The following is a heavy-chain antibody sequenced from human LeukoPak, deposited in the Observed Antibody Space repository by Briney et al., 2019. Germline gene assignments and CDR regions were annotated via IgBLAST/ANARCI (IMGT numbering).Heavy chain of an antibody. J-gene: IGHJ4*02. D-gene: IGHD4-17*01. CDR2: IYSGGST. V-gene: IGHV3-53*01. CDR3: ARVPGEGH. Sequence: SGGSLRLSCAASGFTFSGYAMHWVRQAPGKGLEWVSVIYSGGSTYYADSVKGRFTISRDNSKNTLYLQMNSLRAEDTAVYYCARVPGEGHWGQGTLVTVSS. CDR1: GFTFSGYA.